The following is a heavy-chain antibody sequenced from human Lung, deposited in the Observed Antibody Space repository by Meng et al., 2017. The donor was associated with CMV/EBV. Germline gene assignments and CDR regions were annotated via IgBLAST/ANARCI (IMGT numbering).Heavy chain of an antibody. V-gene: IGHV1-69*12. D-gene: IGHD1-26*01. J-gene: IGHJ5*02. CDR1: GGTFNSYA. CDR3: ARAPPIVGASFDP. CDR2: IIPIFGTT. Sequence: QVQLVQSGAEVKKPXSSVKVSCKTSGGTFNSYATSWVRQAPGQGLEWMGGIIPIFGTTNYAQKFQGRIRITADESTSTAYMELSSLRSEDTAVYYCARAPPIVGASFDPWGQGTLVTVSS.